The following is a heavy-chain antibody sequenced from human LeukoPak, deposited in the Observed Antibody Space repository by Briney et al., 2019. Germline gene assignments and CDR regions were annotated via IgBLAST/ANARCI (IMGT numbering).Heavy chain of an antibody. Sequence: GGSLRLSCAASGFTFSDYGMHWVRQAPGKGLEWVVVISYDGSNKYYADSVKGRFTISRDNSKDTLYLQMNSLRAEDTAVYYCANGYYYGSGSYYKEAFDIWGQGTMVTVSS. J-gene: IGHJ3*02. V-gene: IGHV3-30*18. D-gene: IGHD3-10*01. CDR1: GFTFSDYG. CDR3: ANGYYYGSGSYYKEAFDI. CDR2: ISYDGSNK.